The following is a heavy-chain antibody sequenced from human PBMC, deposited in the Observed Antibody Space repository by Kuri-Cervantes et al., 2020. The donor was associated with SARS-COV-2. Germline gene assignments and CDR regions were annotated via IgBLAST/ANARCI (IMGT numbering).Heavy chain of an antibody. CDR3: AREGSCSSTSCPSDY. Sequence: ASVQVSCKVSGYTLTELSMHWVRQAPGKGLEWMGWISAYNGNTNYAQKLQGRVTMTTDTSTSTAYMELRSLRSEDTAVYYCAREGSCSSTSCPSDYWGQGTLVTVSS. CDR2: ISAYNGNT. CDR1: GYTLTELS. D-gene: IGHD2-2*01. V-gene: IGHV1-18*01. J-gene: IGHJ4*02.